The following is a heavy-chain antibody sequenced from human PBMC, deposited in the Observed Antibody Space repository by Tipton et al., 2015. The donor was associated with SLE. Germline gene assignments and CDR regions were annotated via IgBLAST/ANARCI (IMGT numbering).Heavy chain of an antibody. CDR3: ARESKYYGDSCY. J-gene: IGHJ4*02. Sequence: TLSLTCTVSGGSISSSSYYWGWIRQPPGKGLEWIGSIYYSGSTYYNPSLKSRVTISVDTSKNQFSLKLSSVTAADTAVYYCARESKYYGDSCYWGQGTLVTVSS. CDR1: GGSISSSSYY. D-gene: IGHD4-17*01. CDR2: IYYSGST. V-gene: IGHV4-39*07.